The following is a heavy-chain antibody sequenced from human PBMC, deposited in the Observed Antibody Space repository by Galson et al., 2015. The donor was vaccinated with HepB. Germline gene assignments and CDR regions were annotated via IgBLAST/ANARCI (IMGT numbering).Heavy chain of an antibody. J-gene: IGHJ4*02. Sequence: SLRLSCAASGFTFSSYSMNWVRQAPGKGLEWVSYISSSSSTIYYADSVKGRFTISRDNAKNSLYLQMNSLRDEDTAVYYCARELNIVVVPAAYFDYWGQGTLVTVSS. V-gene: IGHV3-48*02. CDR2: ISSSSSTI. D-gene: IGHD2-2*01. CDR3: ARELNIVVVPAAYFDY. CDR1: GFTFSSYS.